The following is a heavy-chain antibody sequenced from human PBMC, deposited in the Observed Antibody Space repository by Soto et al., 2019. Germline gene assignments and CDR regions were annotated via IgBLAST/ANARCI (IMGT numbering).Heavy chain of an antibody. CDR1: GFSLSTSGVG. V-gene: IGHV2-5*02. Sequence: QITLKESGPTLVKPTQTLTLTCTFSGFSLSTSGVGVGWIRQPPGKALEWLALIYWDDDKRYSPSLKSRLTITKGTSKNQVVLTMTNMDPVDTATYYCAHSIQILICSGGSCYSHGHGYYFDYWGQGTLVTVSS. J-gene: IGHJ4*02. CDR2: IYWDDDK. D-gene: IGHD2-15*01. CDR3: AHSIQILICSGGSCYSHGHGYYFDY.